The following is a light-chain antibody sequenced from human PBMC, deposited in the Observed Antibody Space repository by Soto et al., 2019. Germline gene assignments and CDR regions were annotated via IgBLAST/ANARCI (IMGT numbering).Light chain of an antibody. CDR1: QSVRSNY. CDR3: QQYGKLPIT. V-gene: IGKV3-20*01. CDR2: GAS. J-gene: IGKJ5*01. Sequence: EFVMTQSPGTLSLSPGERATLSCRASQSVRSNYLAWYQQKPGQAPRLLIYGASTRATGIPDRFSGSGSGTDFTLTISSLQPEDFATYYCQQYGKLPITFGQGTQLEIK.